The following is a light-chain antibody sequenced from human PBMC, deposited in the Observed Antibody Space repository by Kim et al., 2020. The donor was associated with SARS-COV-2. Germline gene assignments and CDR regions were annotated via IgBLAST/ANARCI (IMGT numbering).Light chain of an antibody. CDR2: KAS. CDR1: QSIGTW. CDR3: QQYYALWT. Sequence: DIQMTQSPSTLSASVGDTVTITCRASQSIGTWLAWNQQKPGKAPEVLIYKASTLETGVPSRFSGSGSGTEFPLTISSIQPEDSASYHCQQYYALWTFGQGTKVAIK. V-gene: IGKV1-5*03. J-gene: IGKJ1*01.